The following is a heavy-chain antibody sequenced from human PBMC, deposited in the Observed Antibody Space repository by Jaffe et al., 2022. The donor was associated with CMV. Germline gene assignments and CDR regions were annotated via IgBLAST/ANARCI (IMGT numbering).Heavy chain of an antibody. CDR3: ARIFRYCSGGSCYSPHDNYYYYYMDV. CDR2: IFSNDEK. J-gene: IGHJ6*03. CDR1: GFSLSNARMG. D-gene: IGHD2-15*01. V-gene: IGHV2-26*01. Sequence: QVTLKESGPVLVKPTETLTLTCTVSGFSLSNARMGVSWIRQPPGKALEWLAHIFSNDEKSYSTSLKSRLTISKDTSKSQVVLTMTNMDPVDTATYYCARIFRYCSGGSCYSPHDNYYYYYMDVWGKGTTVTVSS.